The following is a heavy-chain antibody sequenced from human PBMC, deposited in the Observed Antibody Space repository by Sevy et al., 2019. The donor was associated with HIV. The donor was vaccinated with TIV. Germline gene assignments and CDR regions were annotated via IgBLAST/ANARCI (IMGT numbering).Heavy chain of an antibody. D-gene: IGHD3-22*01. CDR1: GFTFSSYA. Sequence: GGSLRLSCAASGFTFSSYAMHWVRQAPGKGLEWVAVISYDGSNKDYEDSVKGRFTISRDNSKNTLYLQMNSLRAEDTAVYYCARDHYYSSGPTYYFDYWGQGTLVTVSS. CDR2: ISYDGSNK. V-gene: IGHV3-30-3*01. J-gene: IGHJ4*02. CDR3: ARDHYYSSGPTYYFDY.